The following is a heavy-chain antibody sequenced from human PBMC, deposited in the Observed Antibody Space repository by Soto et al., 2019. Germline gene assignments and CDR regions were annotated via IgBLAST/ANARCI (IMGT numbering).Heavy chain of an antibody. Sequence: GGSLRLSCAASGFTVSSNYMSWVRQAPGKGLEWVSVIYSGGSTYYADSVKGRFTISRDNSKNTLYLQMNSLRAEDTAVYYCAREWGAYAFDIWGQGTMVTVSS. J-gene: IGHJ3*02. CDR2: IYSGGST. D-gene: IGHD3-16*01. V-gene: IGHV3-53*01. CDR1: GFTVSSNY. CDR3: AREWGAYAFDI.